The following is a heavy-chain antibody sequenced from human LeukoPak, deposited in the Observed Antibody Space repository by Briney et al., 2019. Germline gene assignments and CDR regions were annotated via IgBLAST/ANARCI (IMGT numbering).Heavy chain of an antibody. CDR3: ARGAWGDFDY. Sequence: SETLSLTCTVSGGSISNGIYYWSWIRQPAGKGLEWIGRIYTTGSTNYNPSLKSRVTISIDTSKNQFSLKVTSVTAADTAVYYCARGAWGDFDYWGQGTLVTVSS. J-gene: IGHJ4*02. CDR2: IYTTGST. D-gene: IGHD3-16*01. V-gene: IGHV4-61*02. CDR1: GGSISNGIYY.